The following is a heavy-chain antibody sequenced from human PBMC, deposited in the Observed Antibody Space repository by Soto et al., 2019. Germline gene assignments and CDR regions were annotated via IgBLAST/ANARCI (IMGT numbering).Heavy chain of an antibody. J-gene: IGHJ4*02. D-gene: IGHD5-12*01. CDR2: IYWNDDK. CDR3: AHRQISWLRFIEVFDY. Sequence: QITLKESGPPLVKPTQTLTLTCTFSGFSLSTSGVGVGWIRQPPGKALEWLALIYWNDDKRYSPSLKSRLTITKDTSKNQVALTMTNMDPVDTATYYCAHRQISWLRFIEVFDYWGQGTLVTVAS. CDR1: GFSLSTSGVG. V-gene: IGHV2-5*01.